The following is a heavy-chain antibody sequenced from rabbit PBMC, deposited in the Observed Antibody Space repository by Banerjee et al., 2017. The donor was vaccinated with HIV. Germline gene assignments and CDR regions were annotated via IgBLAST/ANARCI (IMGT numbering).Heavy chain of an antibody. V-gene: IGHV1S45*01. CDR1: GFSFNIDYF. CDR2: IYTGISTNT. Sequence: QEHLVESGGGLVKPEGSLTLTCTASGFSFNIDYFPCWVRQAPGKGLEWIACIYTGISTNTYYANWAKGRFTISKTSSTTVTLQMTRLTAADTATYFCARDLDGVIGWNLGWWGPGTLVTVS. D-gene: IGHD4-1*01. J-gene: IGHJ6*01. CDR3: ARDLDGVIGWNLGW.